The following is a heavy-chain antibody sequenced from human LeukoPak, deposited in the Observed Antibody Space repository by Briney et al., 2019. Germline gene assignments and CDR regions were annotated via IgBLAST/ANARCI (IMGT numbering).Heavy chain of an antibody. CDR2: ISSSSRYI. Sequence: GGSLRLSCAASGFTFSSYSMNWVRQAPGKGLEWVSCISSSSRYIYYADSVKGRFTISRDNAKNSLNLQMNSLRAEDTAVYYCAREGDSGYVELDSWGQGTLVTVSS. CDR3: AREGDSGYVELDS. J-gene: IGHJ4*02. V-gene: IGHV3-21*01. CDR1: GFTFSSYS. D-gene: IGHD5-12*01.